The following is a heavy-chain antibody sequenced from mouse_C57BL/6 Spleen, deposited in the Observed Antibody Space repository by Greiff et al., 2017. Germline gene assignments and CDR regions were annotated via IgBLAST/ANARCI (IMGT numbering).Heavy chain of an antibody. Sequence: QVHVKQPGAELVKPGASVKMSCKASGYTFTSYWITWVKQRPGQGLEWIGDIYPGSGSTNYNEKFKSKATLTVDTSSSTAYMQLSSLTSEDSAVYYCARLLSDYFDYWGQGTTLTVSS. CDR3: ARLLSDYFDY. CDR1: GYTFTSYW. J-gene: IGHJ2*01. CDR2: IYPGSGST. D-gene: IGHD2-1*01. V-gene: IGHV1-55*01.